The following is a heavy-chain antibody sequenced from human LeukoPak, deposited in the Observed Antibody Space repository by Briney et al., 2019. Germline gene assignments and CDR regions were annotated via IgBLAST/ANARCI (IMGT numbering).Heavy chain of an antibody. Sequence: TGGSLRLSCAASGFTFSNYGVHWVRQAPGKGLEWVAVIRYDESTKYYADSVKGRFTISRDNSKNTVYLEMNSLRAEDTAVYYCARAYSRESGYDFVFENWGQGTLVSVSS. CDR1: GFTFSNYG. CDR2: IRYDESTK. J-gene: IGHJ4*02. CDR3: ARAYSRESGYDFVFEN. V-gene: IGHV3-33*01. D-gene: IGHD5-12*01.